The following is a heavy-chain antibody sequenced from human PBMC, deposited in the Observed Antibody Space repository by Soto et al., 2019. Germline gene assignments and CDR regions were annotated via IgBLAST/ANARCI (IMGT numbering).Heavy chain of an antibody. J-gene: IGHJ6*02. CDR2: IYYSGST. CDR3: ARGGSDTSGRYYYYYGMDV. V-gene: IGHV4-31*03. D-gene: IGHD6-25*01. Sequence: LSLTCTVSGGSISSGGYYWSWIRQHPGKGLEWIGYIYYSGSTYYNPSLKSRVTISVDTSKNQFSLKLSSVTAADTAVYYCARGGSDTSGRYYYYYGMDVWGQGTTVTVSS. CDR1: GGSISSGGYY.